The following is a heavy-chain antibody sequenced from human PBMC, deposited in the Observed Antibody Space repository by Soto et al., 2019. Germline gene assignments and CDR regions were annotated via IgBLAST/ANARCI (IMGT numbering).Heavy chain of an antibody. J-gene: IGHJ4*02. Sequence: QLQLQESGPGVVKSSETLSLTCTVSGGSISSSSYYWGWIRQPPGKGLEWIGSFYYSGSTYYYSSLTSRVTISGDTSENQISLKLSSVTAADTAVYYCARQVVDGTVTGSGSFDSWGQGTLVTVSS. CDR3: ARQVVDGTVTGSGSFDS. CDR1: GGSISSSSYY. D-gene: IGHD3-10*01. V-gene: IGHV4-39*01. CDR2: FYYSGST.